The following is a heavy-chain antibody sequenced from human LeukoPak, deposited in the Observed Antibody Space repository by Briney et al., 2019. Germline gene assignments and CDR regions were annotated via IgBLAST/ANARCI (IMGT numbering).Heavy chain of an antibody. CDR3: AGGPDFWSGYQYYFDY. V-gene: IGHV1-69*13. J-gene: IGHJ4*02. CDR1: GGTFSSYA. CDR2: IIPIFGTA. D-gene: IGHD3-3*01. Sequence: SVKVSCKASGGTFSSYAISWVRQAPGQGLEWMGGIIPIFGTANYAQKFQGRVTITADESTSTAYMELSSLRSEDTAVYYCAGGPDFWSGYQYYFDYWGQGTLVTVSS.